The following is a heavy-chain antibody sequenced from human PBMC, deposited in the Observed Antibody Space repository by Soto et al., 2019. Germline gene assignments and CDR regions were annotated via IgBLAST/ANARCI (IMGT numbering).Heavy chain of an antibody. Sequence: QVQLVESGGGVVQPGRSLRLSCAASGFTVSSYGMHWVRQAPGKGLEWVAVISRDGGTKYYADSVKGRFAISKDNSRNTLFLEMNSLRGDDMPVYYGTGEVASGYWGQGTLVTVSS. CDR2: ISRDGGTK. CDR3: TGEVASGY. V-gene: IGHV3-30*03. CDR1: GFTVSSYG. J-gene: IGHJ4*02. D-gene: IGHD2-8*02.